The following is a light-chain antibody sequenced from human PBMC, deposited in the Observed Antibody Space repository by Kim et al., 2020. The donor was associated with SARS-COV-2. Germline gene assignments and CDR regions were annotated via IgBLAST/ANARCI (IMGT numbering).Light chain of an antibody. CDR1: SSNIGKNY. J-gene: IGLJ2*01. CDR3: SSWDDTLGGHAV. V-gene: IGLV1-47*01. Sequence: ELTQPPSASGTPGQRVTISCSGSSSNIGKNYVNWYQQVPGTAPKLHLYRNLQRPSGVPDRFSGFKSGTSASLAISGIRSEDDADYYGSSWDDTLGGHAVFGGGTKVTVL. CDR2: RNL.